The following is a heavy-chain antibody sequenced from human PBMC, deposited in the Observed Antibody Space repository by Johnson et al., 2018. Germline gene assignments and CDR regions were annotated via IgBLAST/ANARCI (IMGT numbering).Heavy chain of an antibody. CDR2: ISGSGENT. V-gene: IGHV3-23*04. CDR1: GFTFTSYA. Sequence: EVQLVESGGGLVQSGGSLRLSCAASGFTFTSYAMSWVRQAPGKGLEWVAHISGSGENTYYADSVKGRFTIYRDNSKRMVFLQMGGLRAEDTAIYSCAKDRYYDNNGGGCGIWGQGTMVTVSS. J-gene: IGHJ3*02. D-gene: IGHD3-22*01. CDR3: AKDRYYDNNGGGCGI.